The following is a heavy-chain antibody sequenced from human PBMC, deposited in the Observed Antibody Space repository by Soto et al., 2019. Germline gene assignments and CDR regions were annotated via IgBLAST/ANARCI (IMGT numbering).Heavy chain of an antibody. CDR1: GGSISSSSYY. J-gene: IGHJ3*02. Sequence: QLQLQESGPGLVKPSETLSLTCTVSGGSISSSSYYWGWIRQPPGKGLEWIGSIYYSGSTYYNPSLKSRVTISVDTSKYQFSLKLSSVTAADTAVYYCAKTNYDYVWGSYRPYAFDIWGQGTMVTVSS. CDR2: IYYSGST. D-gene: IGHD3-16*02. V-gene: IGHV4-39*01. CDR3: AKTNYDYVWGSYRPYAFDI.